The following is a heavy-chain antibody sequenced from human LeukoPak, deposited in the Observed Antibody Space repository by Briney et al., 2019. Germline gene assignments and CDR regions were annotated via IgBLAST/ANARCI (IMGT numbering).Heavy chain of an antibody. D-gene: IGHD3-22*01. J-gene: IGHJ3*02. Sequence: PSETLSLTCAVYGGSFSGYYWSWIRQPPGKGLEWIGEINHSGSTNYNPPLKSRVTIPVDTSKNQFSLKLSSVTAADTAVYYCARASFYYYDSRGPHQNAFDIWGQGTMVTVSS. CDR1: GGSFSGYY. CDR3: ARASFYYYDSRGPHQNAFDI. V-gene: IGHV4-34*01. CDR2: INHSGST.